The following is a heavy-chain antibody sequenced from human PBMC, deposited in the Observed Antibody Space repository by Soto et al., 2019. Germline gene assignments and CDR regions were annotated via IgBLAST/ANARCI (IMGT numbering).Heavy chain of an antibody. Sequence: QVQLQESGPGLVKPSETLSLTCTVSGGSISSYYWSWIRQPPGKGLEWIGYIYYSGSTNSNPSLKSRVTISVDTSKNQFSLKLSSVTAADTAVYYCARRWGYTFDYWGQGTLLTVSS. D-gene: IGHD5-12*01. CDR3: ARRWGYTFDY. J-gene: IGHJ4*02. V-gene: IGHV4-59*08. CDR1: GGSISSYY. CDR2: IYYSGST.